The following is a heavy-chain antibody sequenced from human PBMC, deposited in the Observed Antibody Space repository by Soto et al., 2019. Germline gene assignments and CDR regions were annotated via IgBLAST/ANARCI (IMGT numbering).Heavy chain of an antibody. CDR2: MNPNSGNT. V-gene: IGHV1-8*01. CDR1: GYTFTSYD. CDR3: ARARDSSSWYSNYYYGMDV. D-gene: IGHD6-13*01. J-gene: IGHJ6*02. Sequence: ASVKVSCKASGYTFTSYDINWVRQATGQGLEWMGWMNPNSGNTGYAQKFQGRVTMTRNTSISTAYMELSSLRSEDTAVYYCARARDSSSWYSNYYYGMDVWGQGTTVTVSS.